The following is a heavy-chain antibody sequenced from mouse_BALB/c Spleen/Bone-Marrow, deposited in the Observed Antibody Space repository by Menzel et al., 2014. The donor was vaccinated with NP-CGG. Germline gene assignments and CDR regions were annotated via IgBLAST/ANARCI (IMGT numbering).Heavy chain of an antibody. Sequence: VMLVESGPGLVSPSQRLSIPCTVSGSSLTNYGIHWVRPPPGKGLEWLGVIWAGGSTNYNSALMSRLSISKDNSKRQVFLKMNSLQTDDTAMYYCARDPGYSGNYLFVYWGQGTLVTVSA. CDR3: ARDPGYSGNYLFVY. D-gene: IGHD2-1*01. V-gene: IGHV2-9*02. CDR2: IWAGGST. CDR1: GSSLTNYG. J-gene: IGHJ3*01.